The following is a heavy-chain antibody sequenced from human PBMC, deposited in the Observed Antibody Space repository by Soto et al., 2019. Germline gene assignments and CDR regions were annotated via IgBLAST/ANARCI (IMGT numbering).Heavy chain of an antibody. CDR2: IYPGDSDT. J-gene: IGHJ6*02. CDR1: GYSFTSYW. D-gene: IGHD5-18*01. V-gene: IGHV5-51*01. Sequence: PGESLKISCKGSGYSFTSYWIGWVRQMPGKGLEWMGIIYPGDSDTRYSPSFQGQVTISADKSISTAYLQWSSLKASDTAMYYCTTNVDTAMPHPGGAYYGMDVWGQGTTVTVSS. CDR3: TTNVDTAMPHPGGAYYGMDV.